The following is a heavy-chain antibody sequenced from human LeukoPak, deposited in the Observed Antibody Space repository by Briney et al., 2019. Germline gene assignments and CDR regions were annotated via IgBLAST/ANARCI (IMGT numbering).Heavy chain of an antibody. CDR2: IYSGGST. CDR1: GFTVSSNY. Sequence: GGSLRLSCAASGFTVSSNYMSWVRQAPGKGLEWVPVIYSGGSTYYADSVKGRFTISRDNSKNTLYLQMNSLRAEDTAVYYCAKGSFVYDSSGYYFDYWGQGTLVTVSS. V-gene: IGHV3-53*01. D-gene: IGHD3-22*01. CDR3: AKGSFVYDSSGYYFDY. J-gene: IGHJ4*02.